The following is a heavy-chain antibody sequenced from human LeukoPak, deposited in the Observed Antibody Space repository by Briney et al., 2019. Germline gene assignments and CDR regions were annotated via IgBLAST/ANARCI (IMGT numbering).Heavy chain of an antibody. D-gene: IGHD1-1*01. CDR3: ARELEPRSPDFYYYGMDV. V-gene: IGHV3-30-3*01. J-gene: IGHJ6*02. CDR1: GFTFSSSL. Sequence: PGRSLRLSCAASGFTFSSSLMHWVRQAPGKGLEWVAVVSYDGINKYYADFVEARFTISRDNSKNTVFLEMNSLRPEDTAVYYCARELEPRSPDFYYYGMDVWGQGTTVIVSS. CDR2: VSYDGINK.